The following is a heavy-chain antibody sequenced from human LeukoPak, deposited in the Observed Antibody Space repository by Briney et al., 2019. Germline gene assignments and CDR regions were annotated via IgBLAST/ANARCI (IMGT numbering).Heavy chain of an antibody. V-gene: IGHV3-23*01. CDR1: GFTFSSYT. Sequence: GGSLRLSCTASGFTFSSYTMSWVRQAQGLGLEGGSALSGSGGGTYYADSVRGRFTISRDNSKNTVYLQMNSLRTEDTAVYYCAKGPIAARPPTLYYFDYWGQGTLVTVSS. D-gene: IGHD6-6*01. CDR3: AKGPIAARPPTLYYFDY. J-gene: IGHJ4*02. CDR2: LSGSGGGT.